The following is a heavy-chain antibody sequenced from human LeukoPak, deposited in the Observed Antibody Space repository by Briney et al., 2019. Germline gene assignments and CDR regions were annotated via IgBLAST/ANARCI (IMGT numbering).Heavy chain of an antibody. Sequence: SVKVSCKASGGTFSSYAIGWVRQAPGQGLEWMGRIIPILGIANYAQKFQGRVTITADKSTSTAYMELSSLRSEDTAVYYCADVKDGDYWGQGTLVTVSS. D-gene: IGHD3-16*01. V-gene: IGHV1-69*04. CDR1: GGTFSSYA. J-gene: IGHJ4*02. CDR3: ADVKDGDY. CDR2: IIPILGIA.